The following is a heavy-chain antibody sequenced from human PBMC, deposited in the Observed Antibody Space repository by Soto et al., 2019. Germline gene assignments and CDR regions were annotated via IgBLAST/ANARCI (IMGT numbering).Heavy chain of an antibody. D-gene: IGHD4-4*01. Sequence: GGSLRLSCAASGFTFNTYWMNWVRQAPGKGLEWLANINQDGSEKYYVASVKGRFTISRDNAKNPLYLQMNSLRAEDSATYYWARLAPREDEPDYTSKYNWFDPWGPGTLVTVSS. V-gene: IGHV3-7*01. CDR1: GFTFNTYW. CDR3: ARLAPREDEPDYTSKYNWFDP. CDR2: INQDGSEK. J-gene: IGHJ5*02.